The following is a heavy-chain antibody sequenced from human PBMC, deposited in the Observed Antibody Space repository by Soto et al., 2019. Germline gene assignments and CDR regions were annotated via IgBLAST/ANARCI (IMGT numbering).Heavy chain of an antibody. CDR2: MNPNSGNT. CDR1: GYTFTSYD. V-gene: IGHV1-8*01. J-gene: IGHJ6*02. Sequence: QVQLVQSGAEVKKPGASVKVSCKASGYTFTSYDINWVRQATGQGLEWMGWMNPNSGNTGYAQKFQGRVTMTRNTSISTAYMELSSLRSEDTAVYYCARVVGSGWYQGENYYYYGMDVWGQGTTVTVSS. CDR3: ARVVGSGWYQGENYYYYGMDV. D-gene: IGHD6-19*01.